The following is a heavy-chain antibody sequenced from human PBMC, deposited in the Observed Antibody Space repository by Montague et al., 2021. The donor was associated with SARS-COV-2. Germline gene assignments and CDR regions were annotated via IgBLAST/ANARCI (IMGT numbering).Heavy chain of an antibody. D-gene: IGHD3-16*01. Sequence: SLRLSCAAPGFTFSSYWMHWVRQAPGTGLVWVSRVKGDGSRISYADSVKGRFTISRDNAKNTLYLQMSSLRAEDTAVYFCARGYFPVGGSENWGSYGMDVWGQGTTVTVSS. CDR2: VKGDGSRI. CDR3: ARGYFPVGGSENWGSYGMDV. V-gene: IGHV3-74*01. J-gene: IGHJ6*02. CDR1: GFTFSSYW.